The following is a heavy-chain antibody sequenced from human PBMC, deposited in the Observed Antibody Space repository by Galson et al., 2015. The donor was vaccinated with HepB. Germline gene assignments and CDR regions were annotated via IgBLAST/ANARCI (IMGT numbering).Heavy chain of an antibody. CDR3: ARQMVVVAMGV. D-gene: IGHD2-15*01. CDR1: GFTFTSYG. Sequence: SLRLSCAASGFTFTSYGMHWVRQAPGKGLEWVSYITCSSTTIQYADSVKGRFTISRDNAKNSLYLHMNSLRDEDMAVYYCARQMVVVAMGVWGPGTTGTVSS. CDR2: ITCSSTTI. V-gene: IGHV3-48*02. J-gene: IGHJ6*02.